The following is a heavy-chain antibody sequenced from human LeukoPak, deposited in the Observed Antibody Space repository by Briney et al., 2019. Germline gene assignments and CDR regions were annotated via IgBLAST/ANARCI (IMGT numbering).Heavy chain of an antibody. CDR1: GFTFSSSA. Sequence: GGSLRLSCAASGFTFSSSAMSWVRQAPGKGLEWVSAISGSGGSTYYADSVKGRFTISRDNSKNTLYLQMNSLRAEDTAVYYCARAFGSYSGSYFDYWGQGTLVTVSS. CDR2: ISGSGGST. V-gene: IGHV3-23*01. CDR3: ARAFGSYSGSYFDY. D-gene: IGHD1-26*01. J-gene: IGHJ4*02.